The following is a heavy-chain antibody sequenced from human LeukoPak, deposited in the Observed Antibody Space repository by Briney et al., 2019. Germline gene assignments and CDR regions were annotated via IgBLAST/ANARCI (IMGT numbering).Heavy chain of an antibody. V-gene: IGHV3-7*03. CDR2: IKQDGSEK. CDR1: GFTFSSYW. D-gene: IGHD6-13*01. Sequence: PGGSLRLSCAASGFTFSSYWMSWVRQAPGKGLEWVANIKQDGSEKYYVDSVKGRFTISRDNAKNSLYLQMNSLRAEDTALYYCARDKSSSSWYWFDPWGQGTLVTVSS. CDR3: ARDKSSSSWYWFDP. J-gene: IGHJ5*02.